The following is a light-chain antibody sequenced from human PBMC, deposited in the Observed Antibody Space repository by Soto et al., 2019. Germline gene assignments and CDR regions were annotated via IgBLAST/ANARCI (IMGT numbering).Light chain of an antibody. J-gene: IGKJ1*01. CDR2: GAS. CDR1: QNIGTY. CDR3: QQYGSSPWT. Sequence: EIVLTQSPATLSLSAGERATLSCRASQNIGTYLDWYQQKPGQSPRLLVFGASSRATGIPDRFSGSGSGTDFTLTTSRLEPEDFAVYYCQQYGSSPWTFGQGTKVDI. V-gene: IGKV3-20*01.